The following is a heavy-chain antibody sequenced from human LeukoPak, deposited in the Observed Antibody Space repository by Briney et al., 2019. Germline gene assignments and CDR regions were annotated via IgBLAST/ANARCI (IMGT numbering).Heavy chain of an antibody. CDR1: GGSISSGGYY. Sequence: PSETLSLTCTVSGGSISSGGYYWSWIRQPPGKGLEWIGYIYHRGSTYYNPSLKSRVTISVDRSKNQFSLKLSSVTAADTAVYFCARGFTFGGVIAFDVWGQGTMVTVSS. J-gene: IGHJ3*01. CDR2: IYHRGST. CDR3: ARGFTFGGVIAFDV. V-gene: IGHV4-30-2*01. D-gene: IGHD3-16*01.